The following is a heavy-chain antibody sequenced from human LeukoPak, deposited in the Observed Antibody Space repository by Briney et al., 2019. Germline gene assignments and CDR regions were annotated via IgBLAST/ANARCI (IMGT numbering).Heavy chain of an antibody. D-gene: IGHD1-7*01. Sequence: ASVKVSCKASGYTFTSCGISWVRQAPGQGLEGMGWSSAYNGNTNYAQKLQGRVTMTTDTSTSTAYMEMRSLRSDDTAVYYCARRAAIRVTGTSDSFDIWGQGTMVTVSS. CDR1: GYTFTSCG. CDR2: SSAYNGNT. V-gene: IGHV1-18*01. CDR3: ARRAAIRVTGTSDSFDI. J-gene: IGHJ3*02.